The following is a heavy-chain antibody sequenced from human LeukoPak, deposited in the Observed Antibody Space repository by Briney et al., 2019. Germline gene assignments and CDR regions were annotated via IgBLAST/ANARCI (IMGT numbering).Heavy chain of an antibody. V-gene: IGHV3-23*01. CDR2: ISGSGGST. D-gene: IGHD6-19*01. J-gene: IGHJ6*02. CDR1: GFTFSSYA. CDR3: AKSMRVAVAGPRRIYYYYGMDV. Sequence: GGSLRLSCAASGFTFSSYAMSWVRQAPGKGLEWVSAISGSGGSTYYADSVKGRSTISRDNSKNTLYLQMNSLRAGDTAVYYCAKSMRVAVAGPRRIYYYYGMDVWGQGTTVTVSS.